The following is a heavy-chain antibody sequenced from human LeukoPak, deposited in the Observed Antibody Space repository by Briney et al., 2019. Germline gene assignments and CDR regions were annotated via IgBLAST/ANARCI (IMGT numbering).Heavy chain of an antibody. V-gene: IGHV1-24*01. J-gene: IGHJ4*02. D-gene: IGHD6-13*01. CDR2: FDPEDGET. CDR1: GYTLTELS. Sequence: EASVKVSCTVSGYTLTELSMHWVRQAPGKGLEWMGGFDPEDGETIYAQKFQGIVTMTEDTSTDTAYMELSRLRSEDTAVYYCATPAVAAAGADYWGQGTLVTVPS. CDR3: ATPAVAAAGADY.